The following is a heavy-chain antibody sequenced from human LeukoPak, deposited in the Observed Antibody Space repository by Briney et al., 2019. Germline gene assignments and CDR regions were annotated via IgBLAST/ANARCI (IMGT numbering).Heavy chain of an antibody. D-gene: IGHD5-18*01. CDR1: GFTFSRYA. J-gene: IGHJ4*02. V-gene: IGHV3-21*01. Sequence: GGSLRLSCAASGFTFSRYAMSWVRQAPGKGLEWVSSISSSSVYIYYADSVKGRFTISRDNAKNSLYLQMNSLRAEDTAVYYCARDRRVQLWSPAGFDYWGQGTLVTVSS. CDR2: ISSSSVYI. CDR3: ARDRRVQLWSPAGFDY.